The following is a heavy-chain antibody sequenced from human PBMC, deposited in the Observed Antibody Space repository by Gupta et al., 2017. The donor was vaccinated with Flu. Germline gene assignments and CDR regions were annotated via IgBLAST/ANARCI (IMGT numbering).Heavy chain of an antibody. CDR1: GFTFDIYA. Sequence: SGFTFDIYAMSWVRQTPGRGLEWVAAASGSSGFTYYADSVKGRFTVSRDNSKNTVYLQMNSLTAEDTAIYYCARGATTMSYWYFDLWGRGTLVAVSS. CDR2: ASGSSGFT. J-gene: IGHJ2*01. D-gene: IGHD4-17*01. V-gene: IGHV3-23*01. CDR3: ARGATTMSYWYFDL.